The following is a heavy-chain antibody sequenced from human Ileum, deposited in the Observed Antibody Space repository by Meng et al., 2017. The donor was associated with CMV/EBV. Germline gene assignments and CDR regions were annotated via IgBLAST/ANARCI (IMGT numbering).Heavy chain of an antibody. Sequence: QVQRQGSGPGLVKPSQTLSPPCTVSGGSITSGNYYWSWIRQPPGRGLEWIGYIYYSGSPYYKPSLKSRVTISLDTSKNQFSLNLRSVTATDSAVYYCVRQVVAASFDYWGQGALVTVSS. D-gene: IGHD2-15*01. CDR2: IYYSGSP. J-gene: IGHJ4*02. V-gene: IGHV4-30-4*08. CDR1: GGSITSGNYY. CDR3: VRQVVAASFDY.